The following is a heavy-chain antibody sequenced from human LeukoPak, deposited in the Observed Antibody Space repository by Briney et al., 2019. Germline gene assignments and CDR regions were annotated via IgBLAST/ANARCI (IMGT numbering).Heavy chain of an antibody. Sequence: ASVKVSCKASGYTFTSYDINWVRHSTGQGLEWMGWMNPNSGNTGYAQKFQGRVTMTRNTSISTAYMELSSLRSEDTDVYYCARDSSSWYGMDVWGQGTTVTVSS. CDR2: MNPNSGNT. V-gene: IGHV1-8*01. CDR1: GYTFTSYD. D-gene: IGHD6-13*01. J-gene: IGHJ6*02. CDR3: ARDSSSWYGMDV.